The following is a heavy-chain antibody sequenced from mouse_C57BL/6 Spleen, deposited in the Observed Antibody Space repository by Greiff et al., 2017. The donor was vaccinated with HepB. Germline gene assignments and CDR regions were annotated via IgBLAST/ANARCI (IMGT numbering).Heavy chain of an antibody. CDR1: GFTFSDYG. D-gene: IGHD2-14*01. CDR2: ISSGSSTI. J-gene: IGHJ4*01. V-gene: IGHV5-17*01. Sequence: EVQLVESGGGLVKPGGSLKLSCAASGFTFSDYGMHWVRQAPEKGLEWVAYISSGSSTIYYADTVKGRFTISRDNAKNTLFLQMTSLRSEDTAMYYCAREGRRPYYYAMDYWGQGTSVTVSS. CDR3: AREGRRPYYYAMDY.